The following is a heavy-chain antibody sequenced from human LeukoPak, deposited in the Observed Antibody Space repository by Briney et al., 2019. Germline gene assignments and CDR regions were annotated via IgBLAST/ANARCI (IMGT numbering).Heavy chain of an antibody. Sequence: GGSLRLSCAASGFTFSSFGMHWVRQAAGKGLEWVAFIRHDGSDESYADSVKGRFAISRLNSKNTLYLRMNSLRADDTAVYFCVQHYGGQGYWGQGTLVTVSS. CDR1: GFTFSSFG. CDR3: VQHYGGQGY. V-gene: IGHV3-30*02. J-gene: IGHJ4*02. D-gene: IGHD4-23*01. CDR2: IRHDGSDE.